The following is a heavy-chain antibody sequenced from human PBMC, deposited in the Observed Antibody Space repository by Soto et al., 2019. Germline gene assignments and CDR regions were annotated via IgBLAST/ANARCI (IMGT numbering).Heavy chain of an antibody. V-gene: IGHV3-9*01. Sequence: PGGSLGLSCAASGFTFVAYAFHGFRHAPAKGLEWVSGISLNSGSIGYADSVKGRFTISRDNAKNSLYLQMNSLRAEDTALYYCAKDGGYSSGRYGAWGQGPMVTVS. CDR1: GFTFVAYA. D-gene: IGHD6-19*01. CDR3: AKDGGYSSGRYGA. J-gene: IGHJ4*02. CDR2: ISLNSGSI.